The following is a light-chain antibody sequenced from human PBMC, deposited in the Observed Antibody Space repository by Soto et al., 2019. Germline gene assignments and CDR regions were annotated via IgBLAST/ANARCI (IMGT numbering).Light chain of an antibody. CDR3: SSYAGSNNLHVL. Sequence: QSALTQPASVSGSPGQSITISCTGTRSDVGRYNYVSWYQQHPGKAPKLIIYEVIKRPSGVPDRFSGSKSGNTASLTVSGLQAEDEADYYCSSYAGSNNLHVLFGGGTKVTVL. CDR1: RSDVGRYNY. V-gene: IGLV2-8*01. CDR2: EVI. J-gene: IGLJ2*01.